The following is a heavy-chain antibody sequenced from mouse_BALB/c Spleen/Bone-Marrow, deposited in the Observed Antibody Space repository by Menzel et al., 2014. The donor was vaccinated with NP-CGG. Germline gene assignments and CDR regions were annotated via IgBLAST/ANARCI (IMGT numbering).Heavy chain of an antibody. CDR3: ARDDDSYAMDY. D-gene: IGHD2-3*01. Sequence: VMLVESGPGLVAPSQTLSITCTVSGFSLTSYSVHWVRQPPGKGLEWLGVIWAGGSTNYNSALMSRLSISKDNSKSQVFLKRSSLQADDAAMFYCARDDDSYAMDYWGQGTSVTVSS. V-gene: IGHV2-9*02. J-gene: IGHJ4*01. CDR1: GFSLTSYS. CDR2: IWAGGST.